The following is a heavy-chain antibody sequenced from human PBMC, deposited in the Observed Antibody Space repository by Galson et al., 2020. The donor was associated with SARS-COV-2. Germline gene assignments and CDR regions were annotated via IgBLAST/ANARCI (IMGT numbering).Heavy chain of an antibody. CDR1: GFTFSSYG. D-gene: IGHD1-26*01. J-gene: IGHJ6*02. Sequence: GGSLRLSCAASGFTFSSYGMPWVRQAPGKGLEWVAVISYDGSNKYYADSVKGRFTISRDNSKNTLYLQLNSLRAEDTAFYYCARPRAGWDYYYYGMDVWGQGTTVTVSS. CDR3: ARPRAGWDYYYYGMDV. CDR2: ISYDGSNK. V-gene: IGHV3-30*19.